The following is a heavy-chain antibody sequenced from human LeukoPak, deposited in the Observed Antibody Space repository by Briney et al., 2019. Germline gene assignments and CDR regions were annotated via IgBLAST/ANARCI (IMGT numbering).Heavy chain of an antibody. CDR1: GGSISSSSYY. V-gene: IGHV4-39*01. J-gene: IGHJ4*02. D-gene: IGHD3-3*01. CDR3: ARYDFWSGYPDY. CDR2: IYYSGST. Sequence: PSETLSLTCTVSGGSISSSSYYWGWIRQPPGKGLEWIRSIYYSGSTYYNPSLKSRVTISVDTSKNQFSLKLSSVTAADTAVCYCARYDFWSGYPDYWGQGTLVTVSS.